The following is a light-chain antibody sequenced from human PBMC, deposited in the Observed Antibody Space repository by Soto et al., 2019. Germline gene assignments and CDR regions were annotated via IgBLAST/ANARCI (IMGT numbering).Light chain of an antibody. Sequence: EIVMTQSPATLSVSPGERVTLSCRASQSLTRNLAWYQHKPGQSPRLLIYGASSRATGIPDRFSGSGSGTDFTLTISRLEPEDFATYYCQQYNSYPLTFGGGTKVDIK. J-gene: IGKJ4*01. CDR2: GAS. CDR3: QQYNSYPLT. CDR1: QSLTRN. V-gene: IGKV3D-15*01.